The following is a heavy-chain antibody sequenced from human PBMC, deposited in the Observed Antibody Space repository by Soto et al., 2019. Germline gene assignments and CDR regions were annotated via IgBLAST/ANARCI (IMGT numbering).Heavy chain of an antibody. D-gene: IGHD6-19*01. J-gene: IGHJ4*02. CDR3: ARQVAVAGFYYFDY. CDR2: IYYSGST. Sequence: SETLSLTCTVSGGSISSSSYYWGWIRQPPGKGLEWIGSIYYSGSTYYNPSLKSRVTISVDTSKNQFSLRLSSVTAADTAVYYCARQVAVAGFYYFDYWGQGTLVTVSS. V-gene: IGHV4-39*01. CDR1: GGSISSSSYY.